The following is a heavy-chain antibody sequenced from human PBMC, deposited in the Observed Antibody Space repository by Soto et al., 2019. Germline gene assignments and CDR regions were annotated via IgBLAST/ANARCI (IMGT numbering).Heavy chain of an antibody. CDR3: AKEKGYGDHEGVFDY. D-gene: IGHD4-17*01. CDR2: ISYDGSNK. V-gene: IGHV3-30*18. Sequence: QVQLVESGGGVVQPGRSLRLSCAASGFTFSSYGMHWVRQAPGKGLEWVAVISYDGSNKYYADSVKGRFTISRDNSKNTLYLQMNSLRAEDTAVYYCAKEKGYGDHEGVFDYWGQGTLVTVSS. J-gene: IGHJ4*02. CDR1: GFTFSSYG.